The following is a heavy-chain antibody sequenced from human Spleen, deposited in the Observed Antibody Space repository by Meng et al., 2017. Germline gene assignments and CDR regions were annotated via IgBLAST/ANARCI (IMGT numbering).Heavy chain of an antibody. V-gene: IGHV4-28*01. CDR2: IYHSGST. CDR1: GDSITNHNW. Sequence: QVQLRESGPALVKPSETLSLTCAFSGDSITNHNWWAWVRQPPGKGLEWIGYIYHSGSTYYNPSLKSRVTISVDRSKNQFSLKLSSVTAADTAVYYCAVKDYTFWSGYSSYYWGQGTLVTVSS. D-gene: IGHD3-3*01. J-gene: IGHJ4*02. CDR3: AVKDYTFWSGYSSYY.